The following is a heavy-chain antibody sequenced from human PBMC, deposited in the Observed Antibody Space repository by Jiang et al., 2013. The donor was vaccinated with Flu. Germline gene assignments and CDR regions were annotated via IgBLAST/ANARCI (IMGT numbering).Heavy chain of an antibody. V-gene: IGHV7-4-1*02. J-gene: IGHJ4*02. CDR3: ARGGRAGSSGWYDYFEY. CDR2: INTNTGNP. D-gene: IGHD6-19*01. Sequence: QSGSELKRPGASVTVSCKASGYTLTTYAMNWVRQAPGQGLEWMGWINTNTGNPTYAQGFTGRFVFSLDTPVSTAYLQISSLKAEDTAVYYCARGGRAGSSGWYDYFEYWGQGTLVTVSS. CDR1: GYTLTTYA.